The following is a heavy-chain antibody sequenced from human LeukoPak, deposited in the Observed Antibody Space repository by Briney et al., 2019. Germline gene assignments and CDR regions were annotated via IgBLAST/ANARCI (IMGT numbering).Heavy chain of an antibody. D-gene: IGHD3-10*01. CDR2: ISGSGGST. J-gene: IGHJ5*02. V-gene: IGHV3-23*01. Sequence: GGSLRLSCAASGFTLSSYAMSWVRQAPGKGLEWVSAISGSGGSTYYADSVKGRFTISRDNSKNTLYLQMNSLRAEDTAVYYCAKVPSSLWFGELSGANWFDPWGQGTLVTVSS. CDR3: AKVPSSLWFGELSGANWFDP. CDR1: GFTLSSYA.